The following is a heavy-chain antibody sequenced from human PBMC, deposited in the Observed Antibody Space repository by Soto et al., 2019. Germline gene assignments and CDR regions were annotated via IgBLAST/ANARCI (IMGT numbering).Heavy chain of an antibody. CDR3: AKGSQSSGWPV. CDR1: GFTFSSYG. V-gene: IGHV3-30*18. D-gene: IGHD6-19*01. J-gene: IGHJ6*04. CDR2: ISYDGSNK. Sequence: GGSLRLSCAASGFTFSSYGMHWVRQAPGKGLEWVAVISYDGSNKYYADSVKGRFTISRDNSKNTLYLQMSSLRADDTAVYYCAKGSQSSGWPVWGKGTTVTVSS.